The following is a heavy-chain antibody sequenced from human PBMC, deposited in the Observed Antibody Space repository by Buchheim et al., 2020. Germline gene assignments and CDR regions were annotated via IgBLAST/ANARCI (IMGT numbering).Heavy chain of an antibody. V-gene: IGHV3-48*03. D-gene: IGHD4-17*01. J-gene: IGHJ5*02. CDR1: GFTFSSYE. CDR3: APGGNYGDYANWFDP. Sequence: EVQLVESGGGLVQPGGSLRLSCAASGFTFSSYEMNWVRQAPGKGLEWVSYISSSGSTIYYADSVKDRFTISRDNAKNSLYLQMNSLRAEDTAVYYCAPGGNYGDYANWFDPWGQGTL. CDR2: ISSSGSTI.